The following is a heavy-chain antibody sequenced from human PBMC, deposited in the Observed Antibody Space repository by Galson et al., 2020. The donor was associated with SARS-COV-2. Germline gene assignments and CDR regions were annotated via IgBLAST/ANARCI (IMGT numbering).Heavy chain of an antibody. V-gene: IGHV4-34*01. J-gene: IGHJ3*02. CDR1: GGSFSGYY. CDR3: ARGRRPYYYGSGSYLVI. D-gene: IGHD3-10*01. Sequence: SQASETLSLTCAVYGGSFSGYYWSWIRQPPGKGLEWIGEINHSGSTNYNPSLKSRVTISVDTSKNQFSLKLSSVTAADTAVYYCARGRRPYYYGSGSYLVIWGQGTMVTVSS. CDR2: INHSGST.